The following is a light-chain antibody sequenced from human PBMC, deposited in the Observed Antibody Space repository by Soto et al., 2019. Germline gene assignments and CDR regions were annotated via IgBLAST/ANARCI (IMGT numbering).Light chain of an antibody. CDR2: GAS. V-gene: IGKV3-20*01. CDR3: HQYGSSPPRT. Sequence: EIVLTQSPGILSFSPGERATLSCRASQSVSNDFLAWYQQKPGQAPRLLIYGASTRATDVPDRFSGSGSGADFTLTISRLEPEDFAVYYCHQYGSSPPRTFGQGTKVDI. CDR1: QSVSNDF. J-gene: IGKJ1*01.